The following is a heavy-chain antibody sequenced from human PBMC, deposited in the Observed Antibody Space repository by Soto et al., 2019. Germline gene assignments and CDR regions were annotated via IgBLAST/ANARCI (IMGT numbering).Heavy chain of an antibody. CDR3: ARGFYYGDYATSDY. J-gene: IGHJ4*02. V-gene: IGHV3-21*01. Sequence: EVQLVESGGGLVKPGGSLRLSCAASGFTFSSYSMNWVRQAPGKGLEWVSSISSSSSYIYYADSVKDRFTISRDNAKNSLYLQMNSLRAEDTAVYYCARGFYYGDYATSDYWGQGTLVTVSS. D-gene: IGHD4-17*01. CDR1: GFTFSSYS. CDR2: ISSSSSYI.